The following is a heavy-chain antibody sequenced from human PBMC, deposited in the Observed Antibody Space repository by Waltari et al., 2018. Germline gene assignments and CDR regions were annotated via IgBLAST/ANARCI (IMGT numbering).Heavy chain of an antibody. CDR1: GSNISNYE. CDR2: IGTSXGAV. J-gene: IGHJ5*02. CDR3: TTMVVVAVDXWYDP. V-gene: IGHV3-48*03. Sequence: EVXLVESGXGLVKPGGSXGLACRTSGSNISNYEMNWFRQAPGKGXEWISFIGTSXGAVLYADSXKGRFTISRDNAKSSLSLXMTNLSAEXTXVYXCTTMVVVAVDXWYDPWXQGTLVXVSS. D-gene: IGHD2-15*01.